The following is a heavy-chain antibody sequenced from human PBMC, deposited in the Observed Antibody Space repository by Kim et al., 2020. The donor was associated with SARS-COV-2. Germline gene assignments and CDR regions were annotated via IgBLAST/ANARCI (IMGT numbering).Heavy chain of an antibody. J-gene: IGHJ4*02. Sequence: GGSLRLSCAASGFIFDDFAMHWVRQAPGKGLEWVAGIRWDSSSIVYADSVKGRFTISRDNAKNSLYLQMNSLRAEDTAVYHCAKDIVGYSYRVFDHWGQG. CDR1: GFIFDDFA. CDR3: AKDIVGYSYRVFDH. D-gene: IGHD5-18*01. V-gene: IGHV3-9*01. CDR2: IRWDSSSI.